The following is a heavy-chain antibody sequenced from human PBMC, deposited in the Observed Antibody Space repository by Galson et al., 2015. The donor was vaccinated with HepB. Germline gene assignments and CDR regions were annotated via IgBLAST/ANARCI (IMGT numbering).Heavy chain of an antibody. J-gene: IGHJ5*02. CDR2: IYTSGST. Sequence: LSLTCTVSGGSISSYYWSWIRQPAGKGLEWIGRIYTSGSTNYNPSLKSRVTMSVDTSKNQFSLKLSSVTAADTAVYYCARDQGNWNLENWFDPWGQGTLVTVSS. V-gene: IGHV4-4*07. CDR1: GGSISSYY. D-gene: IGHD1-20*01. CDR3: ARDQGNWNLENWFDP.